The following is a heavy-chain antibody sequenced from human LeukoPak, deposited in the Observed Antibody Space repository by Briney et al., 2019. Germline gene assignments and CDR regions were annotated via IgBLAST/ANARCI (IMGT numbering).Heavy chain of an antibody. CDR1: GFTFSSYA. Sequence: GSLSLSCAASGFTFSSYAMSWVRQAPGKGLEWVSAISGSGGSTYYADSVKGRFTISRDNSKNTLYLQMNSLRAEDTAVYYCAKNPTGVYVGWFDPWGQGTLVTVSS. CDR2: ISGSGGST. CDR3: AKNPTGVYVGWFDP. J-gene: IGHJ5*02. D-gene: IGHD5/OR15-5a*01. V-gene: IGHV3-23*01.